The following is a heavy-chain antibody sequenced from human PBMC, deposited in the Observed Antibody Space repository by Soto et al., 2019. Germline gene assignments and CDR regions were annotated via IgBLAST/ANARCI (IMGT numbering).Heavy chain of an antibody. J-gene: IGHJ6*02. CDR3: ARDWLGCSGDSCNPGSPGYYYYGMDV. V-gene: IGHV4-59*12. Sequence: SETLSLTCTVSGGSISFYHWSWIRQPPGKGLEWIGYIYYSGSTNYNPSLKSRVTISADTSKNQFSLRLTSVTAADTAVYYCARDWLGCSGDSCNPGSPGYYYYGMDVWGQGTRVTVSS. CDR1: GGSISFYH. CDR2: IYYSGST. D-gene: IGHD2-15*01.